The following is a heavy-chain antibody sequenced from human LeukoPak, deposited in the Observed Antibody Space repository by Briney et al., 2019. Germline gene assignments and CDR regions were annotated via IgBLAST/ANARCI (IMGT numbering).Heavy chain of an antibody. V-gene: IGHV3-69-1*01. CDR3: VRGWAAD. Sequence: GGFLRLSCAASGLTVSNHDMSWFRQAPGKGLEWVSYISSSSSTYYADSVKGRFTISRDNAKNSVSLQMSSLRAEDTAVYYCVRGWAADWGQGTLVTVSS. D-gene: IGHD6-13*01. CDR2: ISSSSST. J-gene: IGHJ4*02. CDR1: GLTVSNHD.